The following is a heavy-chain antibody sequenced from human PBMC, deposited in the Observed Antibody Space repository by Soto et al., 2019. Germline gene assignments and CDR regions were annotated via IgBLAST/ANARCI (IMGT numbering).Heavy chain of an antibody. D-gene: IGHD3-22*01. V-gene: IGHV1-69*13. Sequence: GASVKVSCKASGGTFSSYAISWVRQAPGQGLEWVGGIISIFGTANYAQKFQGRVTITADESTGTAYMELSSLRSEDTAVYYCARVWNYYDSSGSWFDPWGQGTLVTVSS. CDR1: GGTFSSYA. J-gene: IGHJ5*02. CDR2: IISIFGTA. CDR3: ARVWNYYDSSGSWFDP.